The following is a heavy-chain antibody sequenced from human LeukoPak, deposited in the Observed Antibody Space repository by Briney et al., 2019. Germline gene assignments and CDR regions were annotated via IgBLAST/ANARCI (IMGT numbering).Heavy chain of an antibody. CDR3: ARPSSGGSCYRAYAFDI. CDR1: GYTFTSYD. V-gene: IGHV1-8*01. CDR2: MNPNSGNT. D-gene: IGHD2-15*01. Sequence: GASVKVSCKASGYTFTSYDINWVRQATGQGLEWMGWMNPNSGNTGYAQKFQGRVTMTRNTSISTAYMELSSLRSEDTAVYYCARPSSGGSCYRAYAFDIWGQGTMVTVSS. J-gene: IGHJ3*02.